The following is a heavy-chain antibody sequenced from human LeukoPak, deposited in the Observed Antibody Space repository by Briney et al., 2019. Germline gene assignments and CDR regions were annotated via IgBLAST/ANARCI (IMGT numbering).Heavy chain of an antibody. CDR1: GGSFTGYY. D-gene: IGHD6-19*01. J-gene: IGHJ6*02. V-gene: IGHV4-34*01. CDR2: IYHSGSA. CDR3: AREIAVAGDGMDV. Sequence: SETLSLTCAVSGGSFTGYYWSWIRQPPGKGLEWVGEIYHSGSANYNPSLKSRVTISVDTSKNQFSLKLKSVTAADTAVYYCAREIAVAGDGMDVWGQGTTVTVSS.